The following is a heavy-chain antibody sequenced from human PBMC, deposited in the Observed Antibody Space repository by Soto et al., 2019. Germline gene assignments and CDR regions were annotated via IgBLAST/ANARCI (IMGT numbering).Heavy chain of an antibody. D-gene: IGHD3-16*01. V-gene: IGHV3-33*01. CDR3: AAAFGAE. J-gene: IGHJ4*02. Sequence: QVQLVESGGGVVQPGRSLRLSCAASGFSFSSYGMLWVRQAPGKGLEWVARIWYDGSKKYYADSVEGRFTISRDNSKNTLYLQMNSLRAEDTAVYYCAAAFGAEWGQGTLVTVSS. CDR2: IWYDGSKK. CDR1: GFSFSSYG.